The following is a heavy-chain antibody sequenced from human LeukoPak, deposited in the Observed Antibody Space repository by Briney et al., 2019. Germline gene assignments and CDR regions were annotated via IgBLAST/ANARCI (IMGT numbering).Heavy chain of an antibody. CDR3: ATRGSDFWSGFDF. V-gene: IGHV1-24*01. D-gene: IGHD3-3*01. CDR2: FDPENAEI. J-gene: IGHJ4*02. CDR1: GNTLRELP. Sequence: ASVKVSCTLSGNTLRELPIQWVRQAGGKGLEWMAGFDPENAEIVYAQKFQGRVTMTEDTSTNTAYMELTSLTSDDTALYYCATRGSDFWSGFDFWGQGTQVTVSS.